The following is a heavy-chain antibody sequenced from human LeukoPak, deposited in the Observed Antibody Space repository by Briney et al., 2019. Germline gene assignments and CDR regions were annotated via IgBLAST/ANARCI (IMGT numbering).Heavy chain of an antibody. CDR2: ISSSSSYI. Sequence: GGSLRLSCTASGFTLSSYGMNWVRQAPGKGLEWVSSISSSSSYIYYADSVKGRFTISRDKAKNSLYLQMNSLRAEDTAVYYCAGGLGYSSSRSCYSGYWGQGTLVTVSS. J-gene: IGHJ4*02. D-gene: IGHD2-2*02. CDR1: GFTLSSYG. CDR3: AGGLGYSSSRSCYSGY. V-gene: IGHV3-21*01.